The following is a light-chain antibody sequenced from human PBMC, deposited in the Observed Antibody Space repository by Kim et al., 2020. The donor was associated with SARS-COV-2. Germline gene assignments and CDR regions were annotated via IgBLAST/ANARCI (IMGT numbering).Light chain of an antibody. CDR2: GAS. Sequence: EIVMTQSPATLSVSPGERAALSCRTSQSVSTKIAWYQQKPGQAPRLLIYGASTRATGIPARFSGSGSGTDFTLTIDSLQSEDFATYYCQNYNSWPGLTFGGGTKVDIK. CDR1: QSVSTK. CDR3: QNYNSWPGLT. J-gene: IGKJ4*01. V-gene: IGKV3-15*01.